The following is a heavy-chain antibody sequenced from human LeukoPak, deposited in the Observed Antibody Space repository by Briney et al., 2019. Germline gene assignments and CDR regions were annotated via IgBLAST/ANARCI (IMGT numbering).Heavy chain of an antibody. CDR1: GYTFTSYG. V-gene: IGHV1-18*01. D-gene: IGHD3-3*01. CDR2: ISAYNGNT. Sequence: GASVKVSCMASGYTFTSYGISWVRQAPGQGLEWMGWISAYNGNTNYAQKLQGRVTTTTDTSTSTAYMELRSLRSDDTAVYYCARDYDFWSGYLGGYWGQGTLVTVSS. CDR3: ARDYDFWSGYLGGY. J-gene: IGHJ4*02.